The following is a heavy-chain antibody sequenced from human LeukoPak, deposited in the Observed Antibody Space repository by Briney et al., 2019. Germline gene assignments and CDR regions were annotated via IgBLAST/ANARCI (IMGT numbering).Heavy chain of an antibody. J-gene: IGHJ5*02. CDR3: ARDGRVVAATLDNWFDP. D-gene: IGHD2-15*01. CDR1: GYTFTGYY. CDR2: INPNSGGT. V-gene: IGHV1-2*02. Sequence: ASVKVSCKASGYTFTGYYMHWVRQAPGQGLEWMGWINPNSGGTNYAQKFQGRVTMTRDTSISTAYMELSRLRSDDTAVYYCARDGRVVAATLDNWFDPWGQGTLVTVSS.